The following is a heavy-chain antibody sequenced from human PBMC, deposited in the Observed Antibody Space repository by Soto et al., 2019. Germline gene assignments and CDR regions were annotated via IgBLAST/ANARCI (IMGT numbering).Heavy chain of an antibody. D-gene: IGHD3-9*01. J-gene: IGHJ3*02. Sequence: SETLSLTCTVSGRSISSGDYYWSWIRQPPGKGLECIGYIYYSGSTYYNPSLKSRVTISVDTSKNQFSLKLSSVTAAYTAVYYCARRGYFDWTFDIWGQGTMVTVS. CDR1: GRSISSGDYY. V-gene: IGHV4-30-4*01. CDR2: IYYSGST. CDR3: ARRGYFDWTFDI.